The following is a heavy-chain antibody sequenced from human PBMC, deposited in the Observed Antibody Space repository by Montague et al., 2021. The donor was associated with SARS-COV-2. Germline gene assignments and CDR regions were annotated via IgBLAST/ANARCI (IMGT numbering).Heavy chain of an antibody. D-gene: IGHD6-13*01. CDR2: IYYSGXT. Sequence: TLSLTCIVPGGSISSGGYYWSWIRQHPGKGLEWIGYIYYSGXTXYXXXXKXRLSISLDTSKNHFSLRLSSVTAADTAVYYCARSESPSYSSSPFDYWGQGTLVTVSS. V-gene: IGHV4-31*03. CDR1: GGSISSGGYY. CDR3: ARSESPSYSSSPFDY. J-gene: IGHJ4*02.